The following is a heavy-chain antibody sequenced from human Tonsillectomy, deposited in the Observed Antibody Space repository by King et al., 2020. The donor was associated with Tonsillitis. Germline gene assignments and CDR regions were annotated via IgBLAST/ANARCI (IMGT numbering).Heavy chain of an antibody. CDR1: GGSISSYY. Sequence: QLQESGPGLVKPSETLSLTCTVSGGSISSYYWSWLRQPPGKGLEWIGYIYYSGSTNYNPSLKSRVTISVDTSKNQFSLKLSSVTAADTAVYYCARGLDYDFWSGYYSWFDPWGQGTLVTVSS. J-gene: IGHJ5*02. V-gene: IGHV4-59*01. CDR3: ARGLDYDFWSGYYSWFDP. CDR2: IYYSGST. D-gene: IGHD3-3*01.